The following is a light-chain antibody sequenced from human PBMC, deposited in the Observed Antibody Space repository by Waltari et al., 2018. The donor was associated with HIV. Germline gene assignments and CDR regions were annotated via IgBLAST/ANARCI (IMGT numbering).Light chain of an antibody. V-gene: IGKV2-28*01. CDR3: MQALQSPPYT. CDR1: QSLLHSSGHNY. Sequence: DIVMTQSPPSLPVTPGEPASISCRSSQSLLHSSGHNYLVWYLQKPGQSPQLLIYLGSNRASGVPDRFSGSGSGTDFTLKISRVEAEDVGVYYCMQALQSPPYTVGQGTKLEIK. CDR2: LGS. J-gene: IGKJ2*01.